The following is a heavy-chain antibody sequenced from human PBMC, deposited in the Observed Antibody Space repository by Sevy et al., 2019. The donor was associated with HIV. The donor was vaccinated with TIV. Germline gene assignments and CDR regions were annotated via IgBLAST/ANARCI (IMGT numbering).Heavy chain of an antibody. V-gene: IGHV3-33*06. CDR1: GFTFSSYG. J-gene: IGHJ4*02. Sequence: GGSLRLSCAASGFTFSSYGMHWVRQAPGKGLEWVAVIWCDGSNKYYADSVKGRFTISRDNSKNTLSLQMNSLRAEDTAVYYCAKDNFSRRRDGYNYLFDYWGQGTLVTVSS. CDR2: IWCDGSNK. D-gene: IGHD5-12*01. CDR3: AKDNFSRRRDGYNYLFDY.